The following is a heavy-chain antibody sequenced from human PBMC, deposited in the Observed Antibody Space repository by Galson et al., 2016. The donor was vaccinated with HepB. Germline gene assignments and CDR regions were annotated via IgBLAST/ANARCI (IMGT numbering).Heavy chain of an antibody. CDR3: AKDKYNWNDGYVDY. J-gene: IGHJ4*02. CDR1: GFTFDDXX. CDR2: XSWNXXXI. V-gene: IGHV3-9*01. Sequence: SLRLSCAASGFTFDDXXMHXXXQAXXKGLXXVSXXSWNXXXIGXXDSXXGRFTISXDNAKNSLYLQXXSLRAEDTALYYCAKDKYNWNDGYVDYWCQGTLXPXSS. D-gene: IGHD1-20*01.